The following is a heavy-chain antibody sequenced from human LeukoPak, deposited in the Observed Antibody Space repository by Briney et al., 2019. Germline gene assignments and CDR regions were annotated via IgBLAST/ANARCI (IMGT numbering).Heavy chain of an antibody. CDR3: ARDGSGPSSSSSRIDY. D-gene: IGHD6-6*01. CDR2: IYYSGST. J-gene: IGHJ4*02. Sequence: SETLSLTCTVSGGSISSGGYYWSWIRQHPGKGLEWIGYIYYSGSTYYNPSLKSRVTISVDTSKNQFSLKLSSVTAADTAVYYCARDGSGPSSSSSRIDYWGQGTLVTVSS. CDR1: GGSISSGGYY. V-gene: IGHV4-31*03.